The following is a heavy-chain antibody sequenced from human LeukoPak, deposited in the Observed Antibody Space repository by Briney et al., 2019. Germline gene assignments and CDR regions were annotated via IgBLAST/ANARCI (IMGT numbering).Heavy chain of an antibody. Sequence: GGSLRLSCAASGFTFDDYAMHWVRQAPGKGLEWVSGISWNSGSIGYADSVKGRFTISRDNAKNSLYLQINSLRAEDTALYYCAKEGYGSGSYYPVDYWGQGTLVTVSS. D-gene: IGHD3-10*01. V-gene: IGHV3-9*01. CDR3: AKEGYGSGSYYPVDY. CDR2: ISWNSGSI. J-gene: IGHJ4*02. CDR1: GFTFDDYA.